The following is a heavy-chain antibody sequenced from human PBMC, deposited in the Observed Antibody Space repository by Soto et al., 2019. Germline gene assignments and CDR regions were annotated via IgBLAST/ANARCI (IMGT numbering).Heavy chain of an antibody. CDR3: AKDTLWDTAMVDDAFDI. Sequence: GGSLRLSCAASGFTFSSYWMHWVRQAPGKGLVWVSPINSGGSSTSYADSVKGRFTISRDNSKNTLYLQMNSLRAEDTAVYYCAKDTLWDTAMVDDAFDIWGQGTMVTVSS. CDR2: INSGGSST. J-gene: IGHJ3*02. CDR1: GFTFSSYW. V-gene: IGHV3-74*01. D-gene: IGHD5-18*01.